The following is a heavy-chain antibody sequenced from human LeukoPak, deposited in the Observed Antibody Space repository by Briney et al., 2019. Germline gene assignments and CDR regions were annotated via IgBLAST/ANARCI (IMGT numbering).Heavy chain of an antibody. V-gene: IGHV1-46*01. Sequence: GASVKVSCKASGYTFTSYYMHWVRQAPGQGLEWMGIISPSGGSTSYAQKFQGRVTMTRDTSTSAVYMELSSLRSEDTAVYYCARSVDGYLTDYWGQGTLVTVSS. D-gene: IGHD3-22*01. CDR1: GYTFTSYY. CDR3: ARSVDGYLTDY. J-gene: IGHJ4*02. CDR2: ISPSGGST.